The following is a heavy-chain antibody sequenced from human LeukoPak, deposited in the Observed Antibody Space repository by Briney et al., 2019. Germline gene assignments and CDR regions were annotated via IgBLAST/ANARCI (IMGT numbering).Heavy chain of an antibody. CDR1: GFTFSSSD. Sequence: GGSLRLSCAASGFTFSSSDMNWVRQAPGKGLEWVSYISSSGSTKNYADSVKGRFTISRYNAKNSLYLQMNSLRAEDTAVYYCAREGSSYAPSGPFYFDYWGQGTLVTVSS. D-gene: IGHD1-26*01. CDR2: ISSSGSTK. V-gene: IGHV3-48*03. J-gene: IGHJ4*02. CDR3: AREGSSYAPSGPFYFDY.